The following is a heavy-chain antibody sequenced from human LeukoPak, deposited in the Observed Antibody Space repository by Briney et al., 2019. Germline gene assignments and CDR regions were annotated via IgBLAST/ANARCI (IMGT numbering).Heavy chain of an antibody. J-gene: IGHJ6*03. V-gene: IGHV1-8*03. CDR1: GYTFTSYD. CDR3: ARGPGYCSSTSCYNYYYMDV. Sequence: GASVKVSCKASGYTFTSYDINWVRQATGQGLEWMGWMNPNSGNTGYAQKFQGRVTITRNTSISTAYMELSSLRSEDTAVYYCARGPGYCSSTSCYNYYYMDVWGKGTTVTVSS. D-gene: IGHD2-2*02. CDR2: MNPNSGNT.